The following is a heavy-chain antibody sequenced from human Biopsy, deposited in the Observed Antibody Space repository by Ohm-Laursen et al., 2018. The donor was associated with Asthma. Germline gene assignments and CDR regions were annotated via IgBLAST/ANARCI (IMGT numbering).Heavy chain of an antibody. Sequence: SLRLSCAASGFTFSSYGMHWVRQAPGKGLEWVAVIWYDGGNKYYADSVKGRFIISRDNSKNALYLQMNSLRAEDTAVYYCARDIVATMIGYYYYGMDVWGQGTTVTVSS. CDR3: ARDIVATMIGYYYYGMDV. D-gene: IGHD5-12*01. CDR1: GFTFSSYG. V-gene: IGHV3-33*01. J-gene: IGHJ6*02. CDR2: IWYDGGNK.